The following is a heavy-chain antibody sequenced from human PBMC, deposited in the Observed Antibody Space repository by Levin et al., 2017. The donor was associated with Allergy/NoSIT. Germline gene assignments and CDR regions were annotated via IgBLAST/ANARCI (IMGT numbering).Heavy chain of an antibody. CDR2: IYYSGST. V-gene: IGHV4-30-4*01. J-gene: IGHJ4*02. D-gene: IGHD3-10*01. CDR3: ARVLGEFGESAALLDY. CDR1: GGSISSGDYY. Sequence: SQTLSLTCTVSGGSISSGDYYWSWIRQPPGKGLEWIGYIYYSGSTYYNPSLKSRVTISVDTSKNQFSLKLSSVTAADTAVYYCARVLGEFGESAALLDYWGQGTLVTVSS.